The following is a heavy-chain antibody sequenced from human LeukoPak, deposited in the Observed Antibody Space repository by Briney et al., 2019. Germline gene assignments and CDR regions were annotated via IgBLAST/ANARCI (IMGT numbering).Heavy chain of an antibody. CDR3: ARDPGIAAAGTGVNWFDP. J-gene: IGHJ5*02. D-gene: IGHD6-13*01. CDR1: GGSISSYY. Sequence: PSETLSLTCTVSGGSISSYYWSWIRQPPGKGLEWIGYIYYSGSTNYNPSLKSRVTISVDTSKNQFSLKLSSVTAADTAVYYCARDPGIAAAGTGVNWFDPWGQGTLVTVSS. V-gene: IGHV4-59*01. CDR2: IYYSGST.